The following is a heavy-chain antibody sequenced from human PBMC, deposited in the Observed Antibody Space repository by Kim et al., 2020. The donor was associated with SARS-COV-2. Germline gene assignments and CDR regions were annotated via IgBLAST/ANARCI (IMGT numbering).Heavy chain of an antibody. V-gene: IGHV5-10-1*01. J-gene: IGHJ6*02. Sequence: GESLKISCKGSGYSFTSYWISWVRQMPGKGLEWMGRIDPSDSYTNYSPSFQGHVTISADKSISTAYLQWSSLKASDTAMYYCASQPRTYYYDSSGYYYYYGMDVWGQGTTVTVSS. D-gene: IGHD3-22*01. CDR1: GYSFTSYW. CDR2: IDPSDSYT. CDR3: ASQPRTYYYDSSGYYYYYGMDV.